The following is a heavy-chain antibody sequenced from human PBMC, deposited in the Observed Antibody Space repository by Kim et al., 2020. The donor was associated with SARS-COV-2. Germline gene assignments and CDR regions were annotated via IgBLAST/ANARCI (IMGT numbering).Heavy chain of an antibody. J-gene: IGHJ4*02. Sequence: ASVKVSCKASGYTFTNYYMHWVRQAPGQGLEWMGIINPSGGNTNYAQKFQGRVTMTRDTSTSTVYMELSSLRSEDTAVYYCALYCGGDCHREGYWGQGTLVTVSS. V-gene: IGHV1-46*01. CDR1: GYTFTNYY. D-gene: IGHD2-21*02. CDR3: ALYCGGDCHREGY. CDR2: INPSGGNT.